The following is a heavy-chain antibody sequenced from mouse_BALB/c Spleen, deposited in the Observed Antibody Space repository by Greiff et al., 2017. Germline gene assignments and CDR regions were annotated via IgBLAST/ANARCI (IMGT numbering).Heavy chain of an antibody. CDR2: IWGGGST. V-gene: IGHV2-6-4*01. CDR1: GFSLSRYS. J-gene: IGHJ4*01. D-gene: IGHD1-2*01. CDR3: ARNNPARGDYAMDY. Sequence: VKLMESGPGLVAPSQSLSITCTVSGFSLSRYSVHWVRQPPGKGLEWLGMIWGGGSTDYNSALKSRLSISKDNSKSQVFLKMNSLQTDDTAMYYCARNNPARGDYAMDYWGQGTSVTVSS.